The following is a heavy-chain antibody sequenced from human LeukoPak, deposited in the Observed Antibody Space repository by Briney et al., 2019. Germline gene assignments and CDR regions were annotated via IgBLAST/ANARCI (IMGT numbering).Heavy chain of an antibody. D-gene: IGHD6-19*01. CDR3: AREAVAGTGAPPHGMDV. J-gene: IGHJ6*02. CDR1: GYTFTSYG. Sequence: ASVKVSCKASGYTFTSYGISWVRQAPGQGLEWMGWISAYDGNTNYTQKLQGRVTMTTDTSTSTAYMELRSLRSEDTAVYYCAREAVAGTGAPPHGMDVWGQGTTVTVSS. CDR2: ISAYDGNT. V-gene: IGHV1-18*01.